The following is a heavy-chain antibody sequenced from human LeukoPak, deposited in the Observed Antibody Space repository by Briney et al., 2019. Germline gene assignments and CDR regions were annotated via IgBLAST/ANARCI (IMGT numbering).Heavy chain of an antibody. CDR2: INPNSGGT. J-gene: IGHJ6*03. Sequence: ASVKDSCQASGYTFTGYFMHWVRPAPGQGLGWMGWINPNSGGTNYAQKFQGRVTMTRDTSISTAYMELSSLRAEDTAVFYCAKGSDGYKFYQYHYMDVWGKGTTVTISS. V-gene: IGHV1-2*02. CDR3: AKGSDGYKFYQYHYMDV. CDR1: GYTFTGYF. D-gene: IGHD5-24*01.